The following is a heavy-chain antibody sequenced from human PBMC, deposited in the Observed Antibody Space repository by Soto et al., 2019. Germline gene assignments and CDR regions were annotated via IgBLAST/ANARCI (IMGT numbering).Heavy chain of an antibody. CDR3: AKDVSSGITSFDL. CDR1: GFTVSTNY. J-gene: IGHJ2*01. D-gene: IGHD3-3*01. Sequence: GGSLRLSCAASGFTVSTNYMSWVRQAPGKGLEWVSVIYSGGATHYADSVKGRFTISRDNSKNTLYLQMNSLRAEDTAVYYCAKDVSSGITSFDLWGRGTLVTVSA. CDR2: IYSGGAT. V-gene: IGHV3-53*01.